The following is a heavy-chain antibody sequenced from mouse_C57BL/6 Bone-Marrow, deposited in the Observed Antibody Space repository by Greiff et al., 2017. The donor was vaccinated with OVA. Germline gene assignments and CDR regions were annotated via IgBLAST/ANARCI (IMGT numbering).Heavy chain of an antibody. CDR1: GYTFTDYE. Sequence: VQRVESGAELVRPGASVTLSCKASGYTFTDYEMHWVKQTPVHGLEWIGAIDPETGGTAYNQKFKGKAILTADKSSSTAYMELRSLTSEDSAVYYCTRKRLYYYGSKSHYFDYWGQGTTLTVSS. V-gene: IGHV1-15*01. J-gene: IGHJ2*01. CDR3: TRKRLYYYGSKSHYFDY. CDR2: IDPETGGT. D-gene: IGHD1-1*01.